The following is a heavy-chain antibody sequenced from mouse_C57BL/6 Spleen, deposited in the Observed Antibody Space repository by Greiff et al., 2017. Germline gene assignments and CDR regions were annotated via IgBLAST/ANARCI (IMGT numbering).Heavy chain of an antibody. CDR2: ILPGSGST. CDR1: GYTFTGYW. Sequence: QVQLQQSGAELMKPGASVKLSCKATGYTFTGYWIEWVKQRPGHGLEWIGEILPGSGSTNYNEKFKGKATFTADTSSNTAYMQLSSLTTEDSAIYYCASRGLRRRGHYYAMDYWGQGTSVTVSS. V-gene: IGHV1-9*01. CDR3: ASRGLRRRGHYYAMDY. J-gene: IGHJ4*01. D-gene: IGHD2-4*01.